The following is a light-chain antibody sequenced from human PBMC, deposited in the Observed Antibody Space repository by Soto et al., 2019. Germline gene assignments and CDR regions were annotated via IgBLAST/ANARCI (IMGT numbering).Light chain of an antibody. Sequence: DIVMTQSPLSLPVTPGEPASISCRSSQSLLHSNGYNNLDRYLQKPGQSPQLLIYLGSNRASGVPDRFSGSGSGTDFTLKISRVEAEDVGVYYCMQALQTPLTFGGGTKVEIK. J-gene: IGKJ4*01. CDR1: QSLLHSNGYNN. V-gene: IGKV2-28*01. CDR3: MQALQTPLT. CDR2: LGS.